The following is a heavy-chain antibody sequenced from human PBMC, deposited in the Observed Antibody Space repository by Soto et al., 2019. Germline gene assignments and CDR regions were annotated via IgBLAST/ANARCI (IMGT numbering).Heavy chain of an antibody. D-gene: IGHD3-22*01. CDR3: ARGRYYDSSGYYGYFQH. CDR2: INHSGST. CDR1: GGSFSGYY. J-gene: IGHJ1*01. Sequence: SETLSLTCAVYGGSFSGYYWSWIRQPPGKGLEWIGEINHSGSTNYNPSLKSRVTISVDTSKNQFSLKLSSETAADTAVYYCARGRYYDSSGYYGYFQHWGQGTLVTVSS. V-gene: IGHV4-34*01.